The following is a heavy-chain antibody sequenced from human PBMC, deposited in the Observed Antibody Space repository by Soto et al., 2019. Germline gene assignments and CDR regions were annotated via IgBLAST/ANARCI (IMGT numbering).Heavy chain of an antibody. D-gene: IGHD3-3*01. J-gene: IGHJ4*02. CDR2: IKKDGSEK. V-gene: IGHV3-7*01. Sequence: GGSLRLSCAASGFTFSSYWMSWVRQAPGKGLEWVANIKKDGSEKHYVDSVKGRFTISRDNAKNSLYLQMNSLRAEDTAVYYCAREDTGVAKLFDNWGQGTLVTVSS. CDR3: AREDTGVAKLFDN. CDR1: GFTFSSYW.